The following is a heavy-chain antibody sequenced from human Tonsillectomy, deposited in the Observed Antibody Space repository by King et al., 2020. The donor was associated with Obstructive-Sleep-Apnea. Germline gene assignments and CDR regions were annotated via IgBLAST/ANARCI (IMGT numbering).Heavy chain of an antibody. CDR3: AKDRNDILFQGGMDV. CDR1: GFTFDDYA. V-gene: IGHV3-9*01. CDR2: ISWNSGSI. J-gene: IGHJ6*02. Sequence: VQLVESGGGLIQPGRSLRLSCAASGFTFDDYAMHWFRQAPGKGLEWVSVISWNSGSIGYADSVKGRFTISRDNAKNSLYLQMNSLRAEDTALYYCAKDRNDILFQGGMDVWGQGTTVTVSS. D-gene: IGHD3-9*01.